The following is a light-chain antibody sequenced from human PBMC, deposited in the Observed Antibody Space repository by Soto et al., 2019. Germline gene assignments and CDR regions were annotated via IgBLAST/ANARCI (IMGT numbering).Light chain of an antibody. CDR2: GNS. Sequence: QSVLTQPPSVSGAPGQRVTISCTGSSSNIGAGYDVHWYQQLPGTAPKLLIYGNSNRPSGVPDRFSGSKSGTSASLAITGLQAEDEADYYCQSYDSSLSDNHVFGTWTKVTV. CDR3: QSYDSSLSDNHV. V-gene: IGLV1-40*01. J-gene: IGLJ1*01. CDR1: SSNIGAGYD.